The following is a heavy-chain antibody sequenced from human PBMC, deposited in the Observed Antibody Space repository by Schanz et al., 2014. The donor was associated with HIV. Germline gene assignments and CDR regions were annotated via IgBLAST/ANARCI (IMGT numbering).Heavy chain of an antibody. CDR1: VGSFTDYY. V-gene: IGHV4-34*02. Sequence: QVQLQQWGAGLLKPSETLSLTCAVYVGSFTDYYWTWIRQPPGKGLEWIGEINHSGSTNYNPSLKSRVTISVDPSKNQFARRLNSVTAADTAVYYCARTPYYFDYWGQGTLVTVSS. CDR2: INHSGST. CDR3: ARTPYYFDY. J-gene: IGHJ4*02.